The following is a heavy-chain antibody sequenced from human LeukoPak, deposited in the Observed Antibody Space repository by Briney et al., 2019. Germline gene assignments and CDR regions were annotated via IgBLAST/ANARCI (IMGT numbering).Heavy chain of an antibody. CDR1: GGSFSGYY. CDR3: SGVGLGYCTNGVCYSYFDY. V-gene: IGHV4-34*01. Sequence: SETLSLTCAVYGGSFSGYYWSWIRQPPGKGLEWIGEINRSGSTNYNPSLKSRVTISVDTSKNQFSLKLSSVTAADTAVYYCSGVGLGYCTNGVCYSYFDYWGQGTLVTVSS. J-gene: IGHJ4*02. D-gene: IGHD2-8*01. CDR2: INRSGST.